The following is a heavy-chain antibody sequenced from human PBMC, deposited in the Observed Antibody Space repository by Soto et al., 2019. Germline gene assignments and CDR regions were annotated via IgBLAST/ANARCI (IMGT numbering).Heavy chain of an antibody. J-gene: IGHJ5*02. Sequence: ASVKVSCKASGYTFTNNDVSWVRQATGQGLEWMGWMNPGSGDTGYAQKFQGRVTTTRDISIATAYMELNSLTSEDTAMYYCARMESFGSLNWFDPWGQGTLVTVSS. D-gene: IGHD5-18*01. CDR3: ARMESFGSLNWFDP. V-gene: IGHV1-8*02. CDR2: MNPGSGDT. CDR1: GYTFTNND.